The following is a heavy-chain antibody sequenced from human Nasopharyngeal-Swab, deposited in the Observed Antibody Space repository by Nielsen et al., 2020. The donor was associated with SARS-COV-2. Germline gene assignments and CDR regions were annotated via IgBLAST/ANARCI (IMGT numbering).Heavy chain of an antibody. CDR2: INHSGST. D-gene: IGHD3-10*01. V-gene: IGHV4-34*01. J-gene: IGHJ6*03. CDR3: ARGRRVVRGVIITNYYYYYMDV. Sequence: WSRQPPGKGLEWIGEINHSGSTNYNPSLKSRVTISVDTSKNQFSLKLSSVTAADTAVYYCARGRRVVRGVIITNYYYYYMDVWGKGTTFTVSS.